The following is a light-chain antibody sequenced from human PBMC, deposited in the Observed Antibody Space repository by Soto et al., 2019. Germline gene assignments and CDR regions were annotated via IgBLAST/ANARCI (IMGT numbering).Light chain of an antibody. CDR2: EDN. J-gene: IGLJ2*01. Sequence: QSALTQPAAVSGSPGQSITISCTGTNSDVETYNLVSWYQHHPGKAPKLMIYEDNKWPSGISNRFSGSRSGNTASLTISGLQAEDEADYYCSSYRSVNSVVFGGGTKLTVL. CDR3: SSYRSVNSVV. CDR1: NSDVETYNL. V-gene: IGLV2-14*02.